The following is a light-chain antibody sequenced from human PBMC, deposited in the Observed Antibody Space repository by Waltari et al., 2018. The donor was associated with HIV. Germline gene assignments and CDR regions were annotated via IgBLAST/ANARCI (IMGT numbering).Light chain of an antibody. V-gene: IGKV3-15*01. J-gene: IGKJ2*01. CDR3: QQNIHWPPYT. CDR1: QSVGGN. CDR2: ASS. Sequence: ETVLTQSPVTLSVSPGERVTLSCRASQSVGGNLVWVQQKPGQAPRPLIYASSSRSTDIPARFSGSGSGTDYPLTISNLQSEDSAVYYCQQNIHWPPYTFGQGTKLEIK.